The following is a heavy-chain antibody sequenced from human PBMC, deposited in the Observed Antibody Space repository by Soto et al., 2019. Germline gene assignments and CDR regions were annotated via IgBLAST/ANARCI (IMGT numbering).Heavy chain of an antibody. CDR2: IRNIANSYTT. D-gene: IGHD1-7*01. CDR1: RFTFSDHY. V-gene: IGHV3-72*01. J-gene: IGHJ5*02. Sequence: EVQLVESGGDLVQPGGSLRLSCAVCRFTFSDHYLEWVRQAPGKGLEWVGRIRNIANSYTTDYAASVKGRFTISRDDSKNSLYLQMNSLKTEDSAMYYCARRITGTPPADGGSWGQGTLVTVSS. CDR3: ARRITGTPPADGGS.